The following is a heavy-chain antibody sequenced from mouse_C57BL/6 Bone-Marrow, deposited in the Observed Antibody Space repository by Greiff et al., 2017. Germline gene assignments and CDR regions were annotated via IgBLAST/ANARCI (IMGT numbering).Heavy chain of an antibody. Sequence: VQLQQSGAELVRPGASVTLSCKASGYTFTDYEMHWVKQTPVHGLEWIGAIDPETGGTAYNQKFKGKAILTADKSSSTAYMELRSLTSEDSAVYYWTRPGSSFYYFDYWGQGTTLTVSS. V-gene: IGHV1-15*01. D-gene: IGHD1-1*01. J-gene: IGHJ2*01. CDR1: GYTFTDYE. CDR2: IDPETGGT. CDR3: TRPGSSFYYFDY.